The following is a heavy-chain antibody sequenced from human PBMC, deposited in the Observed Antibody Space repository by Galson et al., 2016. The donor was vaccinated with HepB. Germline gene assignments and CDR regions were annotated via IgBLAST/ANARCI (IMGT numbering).Heavy chain of an antibody. D-gene: IGHD4-17*01. CDR1: GFIFSNYG. J-gene: IGHJ3*01. V-gene: IGHV3-30*03. Sequence: SLRLSCAASGFIFSNYGMHWVRQAPGKGLEWVAFISYDETNEYYVDYVKGRCTISRDNSKNTLFLQMNTLRPEDTAVYYCAMARYGDPRGSFDVWGQGIMVTVSS. CDR3: AMARYGDPRGSFDV. CDR2: ISYDETNE.